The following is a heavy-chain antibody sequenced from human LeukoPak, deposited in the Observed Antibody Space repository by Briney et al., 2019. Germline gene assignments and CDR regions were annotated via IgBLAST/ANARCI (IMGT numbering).Heavy chain of an antibody. Sequence: PSQTLSLTCTVSGGSISSGGYYWSWIRQHPGKGLEWIGYIYYSGSTYYNPSLKSRVTISVDTSKNQFSLKLSSVTAADTAVYYCARATNNYYIDYWGQGTLVTVSS. CDR1: GGSISSGGYY. J-gene: IGHJ4*02. CDR3: ARATNNYYIDY. CDR2: IYYSGST. D-gene: IGHD5-24*01. V-gene: IGHV4-31*03.